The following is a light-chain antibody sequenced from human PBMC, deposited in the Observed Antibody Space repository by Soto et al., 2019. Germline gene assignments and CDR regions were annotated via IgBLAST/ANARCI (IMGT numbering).Light chain of an antibody. CDR3: CSYAGSPYV. V-gene: IGLV2-11*01. CDR2: DVN. J-gene: IGLJ1*01. Sequence: QSVLTQPRSVSGCPGQSVTISCTGTSSDVGGYNYVSWYQQHPGKAPKLMIYDVNKRPSGVPDRFSGSKSGNTASLTITGLLAEDEADYYCCSYAGSPYVFGTGTKVPVL. CDR1: SSDVGGYNY.